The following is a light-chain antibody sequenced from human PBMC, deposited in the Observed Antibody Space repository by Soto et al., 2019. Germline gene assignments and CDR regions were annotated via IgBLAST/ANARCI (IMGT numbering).Light chain of an antibody. V-gene: IGKV3-11*01. CDR1: QSVSSH. Sequence: EIVLTQSPATLSLSPGERATLSCRASQSVSSHLAWYQQKPGQAPRLLIYDASNRATGIPARFSGSGSGTDVTLTISSLEPEDFGVYYCQQRTNWPPLTFGGGTKVEIK. J-gene: IGKJ4*01. CDR3: QQRTNWPPLT. CDR2: DAS.